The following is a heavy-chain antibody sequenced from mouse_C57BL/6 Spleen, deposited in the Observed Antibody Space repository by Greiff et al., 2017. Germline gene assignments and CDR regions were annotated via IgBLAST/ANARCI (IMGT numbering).Heavy chain of an antibody. J-gene: IGHJ2*01. V-gene: IGHV5-17*01. CDR1: GFTFSDYG. CDR3: ARPGGAYYFDY. CDR2: ISSGSSTI. D-gene: IGHD1-1*02. Sequence: EVQVVESGGGLVKPGGSLKLSCAASGFTFSDYGMHWVRQAPEKGLEWVAYISSGSSTIYYADTVKGRFTISRDKAKNTLFLQMTSLRSEDTAMYYCARPGGAYYFDYWGQGTTLTVSS.